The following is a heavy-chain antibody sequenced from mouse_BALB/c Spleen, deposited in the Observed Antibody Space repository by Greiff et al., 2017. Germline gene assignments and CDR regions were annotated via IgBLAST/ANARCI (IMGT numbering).Heavy chain of an antibody. CDR2: ISYSGST. CDR1: GDSITSGY. D-gene: IGHD1-1*01. V-gene: IGHV3-8*02. CDR3: ARCYYGSSPYYAMDY. Sequence: EVQLVESGPSLVKPSQTLSLTCSVTGDSITSGYWNWIRKFPGNKLEYMGYISYSGSTYYNPSLKSRISITRDTSKNQYYLQLNSVTTEDTATYYCARCYYGSSPYYAMDYWGQGTSVTVSS. J-gene: IGHJ4*01.